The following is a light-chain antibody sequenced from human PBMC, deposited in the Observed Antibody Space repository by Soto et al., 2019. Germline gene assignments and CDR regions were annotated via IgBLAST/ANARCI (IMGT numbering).Light chain of an antibody. Sequence: QPVLTQPPSVSGAPGQRVTISCTGSSSNIGAGYDVHWYQQLPGTAPKLLIYGNSNRPSGVPDRFSGSKSGTSASLAITGLQAEDEADYSCQSYDSSLSGAYVFGTGTKLTVL. CDR3: QSYDSSLSGAYV. CDR2: GNS. V-gene: IGLV1-40*01. J-gene: IGLJ1*01. CDR1: SSNIGAGYD.